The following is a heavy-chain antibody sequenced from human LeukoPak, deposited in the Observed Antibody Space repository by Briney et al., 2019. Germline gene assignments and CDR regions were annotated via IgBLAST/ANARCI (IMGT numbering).Heavy chain of an antibody. CDR1: GGSISSGGYY. D-gene: IGHD2-2*01. CDR2: IYYSGST. V-gene: IGHV4-31*03. J-gene: IGHJ4*02. Sequence: SETLSLTCTVSGGSISSGGYYWRWIRKHPGKGLEWIGYIYYSGSTYYNPSLKSRITISVDTYKNQFSLKLTSVTAADTAVYYCARGFGGSSTSYAYPFGYWGQGTLVTVSS. CDR3: ARGFGGSSTSYAYPFGY.